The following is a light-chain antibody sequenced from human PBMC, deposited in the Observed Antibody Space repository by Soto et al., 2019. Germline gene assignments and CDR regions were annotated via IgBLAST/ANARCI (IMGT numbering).Light chain of an antibody. J-gene: IGKJ3*01. V-gene: IGKV1-39*01. CDR2: DAS. Sequence: DIQMTQSPSSLSASVGDRVTITCQASQDISNYLNWYQQKPGKAPKLLIYDASNLETGVPSRFSGSGSGTDFTLTISSLQPEDFATYYCQQSYSTVTFGPGTKVDIK. CDR3: QQSYSTVT. CDR1: QDISNY.